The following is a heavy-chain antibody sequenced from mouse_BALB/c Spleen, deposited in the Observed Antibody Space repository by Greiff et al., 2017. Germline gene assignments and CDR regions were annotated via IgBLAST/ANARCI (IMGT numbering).Heavy chain of an antibody. J-gene: IGHJ4*01. CDR2: IYPGGGYT. CDR3: ARYYYGNYRAMDY. Sequence: QVQLQQSGAELVRPGTSVKISCKASGYTFTNYWLGWVKQRPGHGLEWIGDIYPGGGYTNYNEKFKGKATLTADTSSSTAYMQLSSLTSEDSAVYFCARYYYGNYRAMDYWGQGTSVTVSS. V-gene: IGHV1-63*02. D-gene: IGHD2-1*01. CDR1: GYTFTNYW.